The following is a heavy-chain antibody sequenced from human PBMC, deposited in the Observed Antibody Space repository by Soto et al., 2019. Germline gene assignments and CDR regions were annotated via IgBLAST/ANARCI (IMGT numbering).Heavy chain of an antibody. J-gene: IGHJ4*02. CDR1: GYTFTGYY. CDR3: ARGGDYDYVWGSYRSHPYFDY. Sequence: ASVKVSCKASGYTFTGYYMHWVRQAPGQGLEWMGWINPNSGGTNYAQKFQGRVTMTRDTSISTAYMELSRLRSDDTAAYYCARGGDYDYVWGSYRSHPYFDYWGQGTLVTVS. V-gene: IGHV1-2*02. CDR2: INPNSGGT. D-gene: IGHD3-16*02.